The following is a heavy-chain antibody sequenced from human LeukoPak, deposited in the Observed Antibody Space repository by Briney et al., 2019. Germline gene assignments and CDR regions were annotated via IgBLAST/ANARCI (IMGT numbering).Heavy chain of an antibody. CDR2: ISGSGGST. Sequence: GGSLRLSCAASGFTFSIHWMTWVRQAPGKGLEWVSAISGSGGSTYYADSVKGRFTISRDNSKNTLYLQMNSLRAEDTAVYYCAKDLCGGDCYAYDYWGQGTLVTVSS. J-gene: IGHJ4*02. V-gene: IGHV3-23*01. CDR3: AKDLCGGDCYAYDY. CDR1: GFTFSIHW. D-gene: IGHD2-21*02.